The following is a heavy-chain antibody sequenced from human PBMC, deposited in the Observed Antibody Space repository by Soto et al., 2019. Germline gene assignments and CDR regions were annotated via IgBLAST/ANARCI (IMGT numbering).Heavy chain of an antibody. CDR3: ARPPGYISDWYYFDL. V-gene: IGHV1-2*02. J-gene: IGHJ4*02. Sequence: QVQLVQSGAEVKKPGASVKVSCEASGYSFIDYYIHWVRQAPGQGFEWMGRVSPKSGGTKYAQKFEGRVTMTWDTSLNTGYMELNRLKSDDTAVYYCARPPGYISDWYYFDLWGQGTRVTVSS. CDR2: VSPKSGGT. CDR1: GYSFIDYY. D-gene: IGHD3-9*01.